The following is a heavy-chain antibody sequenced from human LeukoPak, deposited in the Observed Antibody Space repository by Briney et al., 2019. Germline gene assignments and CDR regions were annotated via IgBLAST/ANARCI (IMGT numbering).Heavy chain of an antibody. D-gene: IGHD2-15*01. Sequence: GGSLRLSCAASGFTVSSNYMSWVRQAPGKGLEWVSVIYSGGSTYYADSVKGRFTISRDNSKNTLYLQMNSLRAEDTAVYYCARGGATGYCSGGSCLNWFDPWGQGTLVTVSS. CDR3: ARGGATGYCSGGSCLNWFDP. CDR1: GFTVSSNY. V-gene: IGHV3-53*01. J-gene: IGHJ5*02. CDR2: IYSGGST.